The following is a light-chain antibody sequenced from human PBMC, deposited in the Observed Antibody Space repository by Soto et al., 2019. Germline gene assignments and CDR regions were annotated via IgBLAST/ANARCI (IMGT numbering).Light chain of an antibody. CDR2: DVN. CDR1: SSDVGGYYY. CDR3: GSYTSSTTPYV. Sequence: QSALTQPPSVSGSPGQSVTISCTGTSSDVGGYYYVSWYQKHPGKAPKLMIYDVNERPSGVPDRFSGSKSGNTASLTISGLQAGDEADYYCGSYTSSTTPYVFGTGTKVTVL. J-gene: IGLJ1*01. V-gene: IGLV2-11*01.